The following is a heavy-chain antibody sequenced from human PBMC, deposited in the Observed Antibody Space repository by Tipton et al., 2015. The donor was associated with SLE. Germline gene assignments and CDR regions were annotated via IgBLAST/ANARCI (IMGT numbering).Heavy chain of an antibody. CDR1: GFTFSSYE. Sequence: LSLTCAASGFTFSSYEMNWVRQAPGKGLEWVSYISSSGSTIYYADSVKGRFTISRDNAKNSLYLQMNSLRAEDTAVYYCAREGLSNWNALDAFDIWGQGTMVTVSS. J-gene: IGHJ3*02. D-gene: IGHD1-1*01. CDR2: ISSSGSTI. CDR3: AREGLSNWNALDAFDI. V-gene: IGHV3-48*03.